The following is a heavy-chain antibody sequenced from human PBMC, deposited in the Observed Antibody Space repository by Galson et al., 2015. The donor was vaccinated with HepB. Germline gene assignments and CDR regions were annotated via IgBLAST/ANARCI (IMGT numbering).Heavy chain of an antibody. CDR1: RYTFTSYY. Sequence: SVKVSCKASRYTFTSYYMHWVRQAPGQGLEWMGIINPSGGSTSYAQKFQGRVTMTRDTSTSTVYMELSSLRSEDTAVYYCARLNSVRLVIMTAPRDYFDYWGQGTLVTVSS. D-gene: IGHD3-9*01. CDR3: ARLNSVRLVIMTAPRDYFDY. J-gene: IGHJ4*02. V-gene: IGHV1-46*03. CDR2: INPSGGST.